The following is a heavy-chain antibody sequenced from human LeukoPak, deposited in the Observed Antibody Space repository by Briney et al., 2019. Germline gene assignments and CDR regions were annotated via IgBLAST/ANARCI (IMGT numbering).Heavy chain of an antibody. CDR1: GGSISSYY. CDR3: ARSNPYGDYRGIDY. Sequence: PSETLSLTCTASGGSISSYYWSWIRQPPGKGLEWIGYIYYNGNTNYNPSLKSRVTISVDTSKNQFSLKLSSVTAADTAVYYCARSNPYGDYRGIDYWGQGTLVSVSS. J-gene: IGHJ4*02. V-gene: IGHV4-59*01. CDR2: IYYNGNT. D-gene: IGHD4-17*01.